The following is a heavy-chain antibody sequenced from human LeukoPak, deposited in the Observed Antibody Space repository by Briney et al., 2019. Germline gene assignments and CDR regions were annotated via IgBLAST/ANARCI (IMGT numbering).Heavy chain of an antibody. J-gene: IGHJ5*02. V-gene: IGHV4-34*01. CDR1: GGSFSGYY. D-gene: IGHD2-2*02. CDR2: INHSGST. CDR3: ARGRGYCSSTSCYRFDP. Sequence: SETLSLTCAVYGGSFSGYYWSWIRQPPGKGLEWIGEINHSGSTNYNPSLKSRVTISVDTSKNQFSLKLSSVTAADTAVYYCARGRGYCSSTSCYRFDPWGQGTLVAVSS.